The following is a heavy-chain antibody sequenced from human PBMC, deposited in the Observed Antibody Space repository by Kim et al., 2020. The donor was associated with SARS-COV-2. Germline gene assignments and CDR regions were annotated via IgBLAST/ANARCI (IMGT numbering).Heavy chain of an antibody. J-gene: IGHJ5*02. CDR2: LNTDGSTT. CDR3: SRARCPLKSCYPDL. CDR1: GFMLSSYW. Sequence: GGSLRLSCAASGFMLSSYWIHWVRQAPGKGLEWVSRLNTDGSTTAYADAVEGRFTISRGNARKTVFLQMNNLRPDDTAVYYCSRARCPLKSCYPDLWG. D-gene: IGHD2-21*01. V-gene: IGHV3-74*03.